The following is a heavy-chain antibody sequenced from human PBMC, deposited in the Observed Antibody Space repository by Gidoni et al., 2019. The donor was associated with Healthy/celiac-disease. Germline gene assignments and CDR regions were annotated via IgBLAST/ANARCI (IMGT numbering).Heavy chain of an antibody. CDR2: ISSSSSYI. Sequence: EVQLVESGGGLVKPGGSLRLSCAASGFTFSSYSMNWVRQAPGKGLEWVSSISSSSSYIYYADSVKGRFTISRDNAKNSLYLQMNSLRAEDTAVYYCARDLGEWPQGYYYYYYMDVWGKGTTVTVSS. V-gene: IGHV3-21*01. D-gene: IGHD3-10*01. J-gene: IGHJ6*03. CDR3: ARDLGEWPQGYYYYYYMDV. CDR1: GFTFSSYS.